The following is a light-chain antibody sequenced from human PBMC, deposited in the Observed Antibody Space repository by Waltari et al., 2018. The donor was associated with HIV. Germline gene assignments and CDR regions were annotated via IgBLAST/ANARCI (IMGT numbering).Light chain of an antibody. V-gene: IGLV1-44*01. Sequence: QSVLTQPPSASGTPGQRVTISCSGSSSNIASNTVNWYQHLPGTAPKVLIYSNNQRPSEVPDRFSGSKSGTSVSLAISGLQSEDEADYYCATWDDSLNGVVFGGGTKLTV. CDR3: ATWDDSLNGVV. J-gene: IGLJ2*01. CDR2: SNN. CDR1: SSNIASNT.